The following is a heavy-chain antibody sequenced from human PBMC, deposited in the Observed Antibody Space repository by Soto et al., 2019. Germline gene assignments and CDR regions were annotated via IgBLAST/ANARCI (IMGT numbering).Heavy chain of an antibody. CDR2: ISYDGSNK. V-gene: IGHV3-30-3*01. CDR1: GVAFGSYA. Sequence: GGSLRLACAASGVAFGSYALHWVREAPGKGLEWVAVISYDGSNKYYADSVKGRFTISRDNSKNTLYLQMNSLRAEDTAVYYCARETLSSSWYFDYWGQGT. D-gene: IGHD6-13*01. J-gene: IGHJ4*02. CDR3: ARETLSSSWYFDY.